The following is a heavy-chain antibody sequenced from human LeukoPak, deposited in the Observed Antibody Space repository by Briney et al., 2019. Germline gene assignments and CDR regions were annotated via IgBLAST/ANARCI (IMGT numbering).Heavy chain of an antibody. V-gene: IGHV3-21*01. J-gene: IGHJ3*02. CDR1: GFTFSSYS. D-gene: IGHD3-9*01. Sequence: PGGSLRLSCAASGFTFSSYSMNWARQAPGKGLEWVSSISSSSSYIYYADSVKGRFTISRDNAKNSLYLQMNSLRAEDTAVYYCARDDVLRYFDWKIGGGAFDIWGQGTMVTVSS. CDR2: ISSSSSYI. CDR3: ARDDVLRYFDWKIGGGAFDI.